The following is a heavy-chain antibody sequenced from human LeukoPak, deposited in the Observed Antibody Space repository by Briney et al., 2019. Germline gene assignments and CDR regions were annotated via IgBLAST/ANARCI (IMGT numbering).Heavy chain of an antibody. J-gene: IGHJ4*02. Sequence: GGSLRLSCEASRFTFSSYGMHWVRQAPGKGLEWVAVIWYDGTNKFYADSVRGRFTISRDNSKNTLYLQMNSLRAEDTAVYYCAREVPYDSSGYFDYWGQGTLVTVSS. CDR3: AREVPYDSSGYFDY. V-gene: IGHV3-33*01. CDR2: IWYDGTNK. CDR1: RFTFSSYG. D-gene: IGHD3-22*01.